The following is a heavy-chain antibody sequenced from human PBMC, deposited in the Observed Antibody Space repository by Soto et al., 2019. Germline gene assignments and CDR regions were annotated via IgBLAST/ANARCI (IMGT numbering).Heavy chain of an antibody. Sequence: TLSLTCTVSGGSVSSGSYYWSWIRQPPGKGLEWIGYIYYSGSTNYNPSLKSRVTISVDTSKNQFSLKLSSVTAADTAVYYCAREGYDFWSGSRLDPWGQGTLVTVSS. D-gene: IGHD3-3*01. V-gene: IGHV4-61*01. CDR2: IYYSGST. J-gene: IGHJ5*02. CDR1: GGSVSSGSYY. CDR3: AREGYDFWSGSRLDP.